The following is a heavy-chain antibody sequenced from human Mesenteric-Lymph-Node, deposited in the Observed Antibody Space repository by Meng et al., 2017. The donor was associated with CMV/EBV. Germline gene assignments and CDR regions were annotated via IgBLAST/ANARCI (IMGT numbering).Heavy chain of an antibody. Sequence: GESLKISCAASGFTFSSYAMHWVRQAPGKGLEWVSVIYSGGSTYYADSVKGRFTISRDNSKNTLYLQMNSLRAEDTAVYYCAKEADYDFWSGYFYWGQGTLVTSPQ. CDR3: AKEADYDFWSGYFY. J-gene: IGHJ4*02. V-gene: IGHV3-23*03. D-gene: IGHD3-3*01. CDR2: IYSGGST. CDR1: GFTFSSYA.